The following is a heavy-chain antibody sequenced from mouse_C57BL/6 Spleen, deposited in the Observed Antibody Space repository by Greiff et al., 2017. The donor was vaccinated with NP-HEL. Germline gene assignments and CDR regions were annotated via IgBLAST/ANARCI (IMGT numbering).Heavy chain of an antibody. V-gene: IGHV1-15*01. CDR2: IDPETGGT. D-gene: IGHD2-5*01. CDR3: TRGIYSNFWYFDV. CDR1: GYTFTDYE. Sequence: VQLQQSGAELVRPGASVTLSCKASGYTFTDYEMHWVKQTPVHGLEWIGAIDPETGGTAYNQKFKGKAILTADKSSSTAYMELRSLTSEDSAVYYCTRGIYSNFWYFDVWGTGTTVTVSS. J-gene: IGHJ1*03.